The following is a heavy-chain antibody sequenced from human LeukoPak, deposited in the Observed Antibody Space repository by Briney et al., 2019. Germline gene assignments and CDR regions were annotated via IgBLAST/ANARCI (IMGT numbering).Heavy chain of an antibody. V-gene: IGHV1-8*01. D-gene: IGHD6-13*01. J-gene: IGHJ4*02. CDR3: ARLISSSWFLDY. CDR2: MNPKSGNT. CDR1: GYTFTSYD. Sequence: GASVKVSCKASGYTFTSYDINWVRQATGQGLEWMGWMNPKSGNTGYAQKFQGRVTMTRNTSISTAYMELSSLRSEDTAVYYCARLISSSWFLDYWGQGTLVTVSS.